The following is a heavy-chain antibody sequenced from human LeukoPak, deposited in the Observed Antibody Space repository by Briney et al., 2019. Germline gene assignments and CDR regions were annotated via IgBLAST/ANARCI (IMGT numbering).Heavy chain of an antibody. CDR3: ARDGVNAAADY. V-gene: IGHV3-74*01. J-gene: IGHJ4*02. CDR2: IKGDGTST. CDR1: GFTFSKYW. Sequence: GWSLRLSCAVSGFTFSKYWMRWVRQAPGKGLVWVSHIKGDGTSTNYADSVKGRFTISRDNAKNTLFLQMNSLRAEDTAVYYCARDGVNAAADYWGQGTLVTVSS. D-gene: IGHD2-2*01.